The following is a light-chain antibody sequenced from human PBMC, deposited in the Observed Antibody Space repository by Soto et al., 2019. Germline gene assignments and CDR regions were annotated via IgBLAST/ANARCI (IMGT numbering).Light chain of an antibody. V-gene: IGKV3-20*01. Sequence: EIVLTQSPGTLSSSPGDRATLSCRASQSVSSSYLAWYQQKPGQAPRLLIYGASSRATGIPDRFSGSGSGTDFTLTISRLEPEDFAVYYCQQYGSSPRFTFGPGTKVDIK. CDR1: QSVSSSY. J-gene: IGKJ3*01. CDR3: QQYGSSPRFT. CDR2: GAS.